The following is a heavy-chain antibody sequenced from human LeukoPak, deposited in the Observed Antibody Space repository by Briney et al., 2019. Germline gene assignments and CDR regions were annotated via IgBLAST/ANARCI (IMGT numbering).Heavy chain of an antibody. D-gene: IGHD6-13*01. CDR1: GGSVTSGNYY. CDR2: IYYTGST. J-gene: IGHJ4*02. CDR3: ARHEAAPGLFDY. Sequence: SETLSLTCTVSGGSVTSGNYYWSWIRQPPGKGLEWIGYIYYTGSTIYNPSLKSRVSISVDTSKNRFSLKVRSVTAADTAVYYCARHEAAPGLFDYWGQGTLVTVSS. V-gene: IGHV4-61*01.